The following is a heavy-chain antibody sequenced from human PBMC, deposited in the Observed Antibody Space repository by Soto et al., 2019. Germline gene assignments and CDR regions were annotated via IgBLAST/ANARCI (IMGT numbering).Heavy chain of an antibody. V-gene: IGHV1-69*13. CDR1: GGTFSSYA. J-gene: IGHJ6*02. CDR2: IIPIFGTA. Sequence: SVKVSCKASGGTFSSYAISWVRQAPGQGLEWMGGIIPIFGTADYAQKFQGRVTITADESTSTAYMELSSLRSEDTAVYYCAQVGVRHGYRYAAPVGGMDVWGQGTTXTVSS. CDR3: AQVGVRHGYRYAAPVGGMDV. D-gene: IGHD5-18*01.